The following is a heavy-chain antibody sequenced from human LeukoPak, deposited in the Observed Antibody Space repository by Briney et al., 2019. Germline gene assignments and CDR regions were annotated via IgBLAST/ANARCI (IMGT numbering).Heavy chain of an antibody. CDR1: GFTFTSST. J-gene: IGHJ4*02. CDR2: IVVGSGNT. Sequence: GTSVNLSRKASGFTFTSSTEQWVRQPHAPRIERKGWIVVGSGNTNYAQKFQERVTITRDMSTSTAYMELSSLRSEDTAVYYCAADLSYGPAGGQGSLVSASS. CDR3: AADLSYGPA. D-gene: IGHD5-18*01. V-gene: IGHV1-58*01.